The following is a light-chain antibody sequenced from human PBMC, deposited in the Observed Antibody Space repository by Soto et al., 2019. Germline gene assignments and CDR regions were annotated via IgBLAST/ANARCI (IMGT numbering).Light chain of an antibody. CDR1: SSDVGGYNY. CDR2: DVS. J-gene: IGLJ2*01. CDR3: SSYTSSSSTGV. Sequence: QSALTQPASVSGSPGQSITISCTGTSSDVGGYNYVSWYQQHPGKAPKLMIYDVSNRPSGVSNRFSGSKSGNTASLTISGRQAEDEDDYYCSSYTSSSSTGVFGGGTKLTVL. V-gene: IGLV2-14*01.